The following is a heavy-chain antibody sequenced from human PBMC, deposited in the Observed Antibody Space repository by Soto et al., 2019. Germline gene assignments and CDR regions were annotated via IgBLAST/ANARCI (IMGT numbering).Heavy chain of an antibody. D-gene: IGHD5-12*01. J-gene: IGHJ4*02. CDR1: RFTFSAYE. V-gene: IGHV3-48*03. Sequence: RRLSCAASRFTFSAYEMHWFRQAPGKGLEWVSYISTSGSTVYYAESVKGRFTVSRDNTRNSLYLQMDSLRDEDTALYYCVRYCGTTLCNGVATRTFDYWGQGTLVTVSS. CDR2: ISTSGSTV. CDR3: VRYCGTTLCNGVATRTFDY.